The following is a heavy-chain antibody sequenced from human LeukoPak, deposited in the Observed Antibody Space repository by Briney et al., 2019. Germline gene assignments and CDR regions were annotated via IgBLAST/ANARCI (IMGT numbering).Heavy chain of an antibody. J-gene: IGHJ4*02. V-gene: IGHV3-23*01. CDR2: ISGSDGTT. Sequence: PGGSLRLSCAASGFTFSSYAMNWVRQAPGKGLEWVSAISGSDGTTYYADSVKGRFTISRDNSKSTLYQQMNSLRAEDTAVYYCAKPDCSYSDCYRPTYWGQGTLVTVSS. CDR3: AKPDCSYSDCYRPTY. D-gene: IGHD2-2*02. CDR1: GFTFSSYA.